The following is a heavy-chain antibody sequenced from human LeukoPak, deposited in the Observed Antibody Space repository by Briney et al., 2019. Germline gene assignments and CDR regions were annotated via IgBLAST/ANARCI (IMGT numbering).Heavy chain of an antibody. V-gene: IGHV4-59*08. CDR3: ARKAWTSGSFDS. D-gene: IGHD3-10*01. Sequence: SETLSLTCTVSSGSISSYYWTWLRQPPGKGLEFIGYIDYIGTTNYNPSLKSRVTISVDTSKDQFSLKLSSVTAADTAFYYCARKAWTSGSFDSWGQGTLVTVSS. CDR2: IDYIGTT. CDR1: SGSISSYY. J-gene: IGHJ4*02.